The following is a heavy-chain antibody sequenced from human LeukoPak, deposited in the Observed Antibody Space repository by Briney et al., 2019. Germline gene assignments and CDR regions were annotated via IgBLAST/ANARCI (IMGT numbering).Heavy chain of an antibody. D-gene: IGHD3-22*01. Sequence: GGSLRLSCAASGFTFSTFAMIWVRQPPGKGLERVSSIFPSGGEIHYADSVRGRFTISRDNSKNTLYLQMNSLRAEDTAVYYCAKDEVYYDSSGYYFDYWGQGTLVTVSS. V-gene: IGHV3-23*01. CDR2: IFPSGGEI. J-gene: IGHJ4*02. CDR1: GFTFSTFA. CDR3: AKDEVYYDSSGYYFDY.